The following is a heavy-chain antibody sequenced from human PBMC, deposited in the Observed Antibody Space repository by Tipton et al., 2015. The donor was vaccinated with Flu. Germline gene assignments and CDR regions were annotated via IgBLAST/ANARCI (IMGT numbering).Heavy chain of an antibody. J-gene: IGHJ4*02. V-gene: IGHV4-39*01. CDR2: IYPSGNT. CDR3: ARLSYYDVDLKNFYFDY. D-gene: IGHD3-10*02. CDR1: SGSISSSSYF. Sequence: TLSLTCTVSSGSISSSSYFCAWIRQPPGKGLELIGSIYPSGNTYYNPSLKSRVIISVDTSKNQFSLKVRSVTAADTAVYYCARLSYYDVDLKNFYFDYWGPGTLVTVSS.